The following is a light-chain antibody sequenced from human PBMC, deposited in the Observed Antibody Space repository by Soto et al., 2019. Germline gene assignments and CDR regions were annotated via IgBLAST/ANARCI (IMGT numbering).Light chain of an antibody. CDR3: QQYNNWPPIT. V-gene: IGKV3-15*01. CDR1: QSVSNN. CDR2: YAS. J-gene: IGKJ5*01. Sequence: EIMMTQSPATLSVSPGERATLSCRASQSVSNNLAWYQQKPCQAPRLLIYYASTRATGIPARFSGSGSGTEFTLTISSLQSEDFALYYCQQYNNWPPITFGQGTRLAIK.